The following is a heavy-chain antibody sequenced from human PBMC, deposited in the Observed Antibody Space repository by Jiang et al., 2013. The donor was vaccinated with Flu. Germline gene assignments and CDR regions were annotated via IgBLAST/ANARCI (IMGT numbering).Heavy chain of an antibody. J-gene: IGHJ4*02. CDR2: SILVTLKP. D-gene: IGHD1-26*01. V-gene: IGHV5-51*01. CDR3: ARHEVGASPAFDN. Sequence: LKISCEGSGYSFYLATGSAGCARCPGKAWNPWESSILVTLKPYTARPSQGQVTISADKSTSTTYLHWSSLKASDTAMYYCARHEVGASPAFDNWGQGTLVTVSS. CDR1: GYSFYLATG.